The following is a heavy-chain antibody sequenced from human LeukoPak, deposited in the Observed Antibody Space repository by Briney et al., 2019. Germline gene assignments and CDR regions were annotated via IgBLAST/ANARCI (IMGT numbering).Heavy chain of an antibody. Sequence: PGGSLRLSCAASGFTFSSYGMHWVRQAPGKGLEWVAVIWYDGSNKYYADSVKGRFTISRDNSKNTLYLQMNSLRAEDTAVYYCARVNYYGSAFDYWGQGTLVTVSS. CDR3: ARVNYYGSAFDY. CDR2: IWYDGSNK. CDR1: GFTFSSYG. D-gene: IGHD3-10*01. J-gene: IGHJ4*02. V-gene: IGHV3-33*01.